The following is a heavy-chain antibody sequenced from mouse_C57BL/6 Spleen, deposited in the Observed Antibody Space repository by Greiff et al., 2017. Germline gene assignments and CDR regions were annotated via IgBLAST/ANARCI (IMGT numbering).Heavy chain of an antibody. V-gene: IGHV5-9*01. J-gene: IGHJ2*01. CDR2: ISGGGGNT. D-gene: IGHD1-1*02. CDR1: GFTFSSYT. Sequence: EVQRVESGGGLVKPGGSLKLSCAASGFTFSSYTMSWVRQTPEKRLEWVATISGGGGNTYYPDSVKGRFTISRDNAKNTLYLQMSSLRSEDTALYYCARHSTETGGFDYWGQGTTLTVSS. CDR3: ARHSTETGGFDY.